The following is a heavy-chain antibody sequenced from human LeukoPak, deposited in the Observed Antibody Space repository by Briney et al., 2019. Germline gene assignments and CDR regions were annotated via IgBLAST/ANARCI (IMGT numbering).Heavy chain of an antibody. J-gene: IGHJ5*02. D-gene: IGHD3-10*01. CDR2: IYTSGST. V-gene: IGHV4-4*07. CDR3: ARHCRKLLWFGEFLLNWFDP. CDR1: GASISSYY. Sequence: SETLSLTCTVSGASISSYYWSWIRQPAGKGLEWIGRIYTSGSTNYNPSLKSRVTMSVDTSKNQFSLTLSSVTAADTAVYYCARHCRKLLWFGEFLLNWFDPWGQGTLVTVSS.